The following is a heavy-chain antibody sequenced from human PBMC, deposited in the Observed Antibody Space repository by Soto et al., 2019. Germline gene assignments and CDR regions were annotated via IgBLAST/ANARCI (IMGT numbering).Heavy chain of an antibody. CDR2: ISGSGGST. Sequence: GGSLRLSCAASGFTFSSYAMSWVRQAPGKGQERVSAISGSGGSTYYADSVKGRSTISRDNSKNTLYLQMNSLRAEDTAVYYCAKAMFQYDFWSGYHWDYYYYGMDVWGQGTTVTVSS. CDR1: GFTFSSYA. J-gene: IGHJ6*02. D-gene: IGHD3-3*01. CDR3: AKAMFQYDFWSGYHWDYYYYGMDV. V-gene: IGHV3-23*01.